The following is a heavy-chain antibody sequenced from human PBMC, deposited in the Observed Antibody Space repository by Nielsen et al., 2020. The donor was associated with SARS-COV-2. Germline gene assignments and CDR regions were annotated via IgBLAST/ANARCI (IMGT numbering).Heavy chain of an antibody. CDR1: GFTFDDYA. D-gene: IGHD6-13*01. CDR3: ARPLGIAAAGEKYYYGMDV. CDR2: ISGDGGST. J-gene: IGHJ6*02. V-gene: IGHV3-43*02. Sequence: GESLKISCAASGFTFDDYAMHWVRQAPGKGLEWVSLISGDGGSTYYADSVKGRFTISRDNSKNSLYLQMNSLRAEDTAVYYCARPLGIAAAGEKYYYGMDVWGQGTTVTVSS.